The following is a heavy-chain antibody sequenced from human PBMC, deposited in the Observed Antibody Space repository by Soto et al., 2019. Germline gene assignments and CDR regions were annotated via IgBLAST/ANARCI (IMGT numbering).Heavy chain of an antibody. J-gene: IGHJ4*02. CDR2: IYYSGST. CDR3: ARFLSDYYDSSGYYYFDY. D-gene: IGHD3-22*01. Sequence: SETLSLTCTVSGGSISSGGYYWSWIRQHPGKGLEWIGYIYYSGSTYYNPSLKSRVTISVDTSNNQFSLKLSSVTAADTAVYYCARFLSDYYDSSGYYYFDYWGQGTLVTVSS. CDR1: GGSISSGGYY. V-gene: IGHV4-31*03.